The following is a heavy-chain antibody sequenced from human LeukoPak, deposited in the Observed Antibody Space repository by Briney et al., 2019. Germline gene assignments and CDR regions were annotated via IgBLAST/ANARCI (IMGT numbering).Heavy chain of an antibody. CDR3: AKMVSGSYYVETDAFDI. CDR2: ISSSSSYI. Sequence: GGSLRLSCAASGFTFSSYSMNWVRQAPGKGLEWVSSISSSSSYIYYADSVKGRFTISRDNSKNTLYLQMNSLRAEDAAVYYCAKMVSGSYYVETDAFDIWGQGKMVTVSS. CDR1: GFTFSSYS. D-gene: IGHD1-26*01. J-gene: IGHJ3*02. V-gene: IGHV3-21*04.